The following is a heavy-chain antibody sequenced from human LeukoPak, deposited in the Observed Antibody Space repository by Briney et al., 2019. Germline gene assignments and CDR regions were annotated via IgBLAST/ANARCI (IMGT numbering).Heavy chain of an antibody. D-gene: IGHD3-3*01. Sequence: PSETLSLTCTVSGGSISSSSYYWGWIRQPPGKGLEWIGSIYYSGSTYYNPSLKSRVTISVDTFKNQFSLKLSSVTAADTAVYYCARDPSGYYTSFDYWGQGTLVTVSS. CDR2: IYYSGST. CDR1: GGSISSSSYY. CDR3: ARDPSGYYTSFDY. V-gene: IGHV4-39*07. J-gene: IGHJ4*02.